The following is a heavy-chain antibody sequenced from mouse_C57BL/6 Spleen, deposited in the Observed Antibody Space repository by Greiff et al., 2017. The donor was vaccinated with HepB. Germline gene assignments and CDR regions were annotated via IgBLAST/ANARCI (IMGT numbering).Heavy chain of an antibody. V-gene: IGHV5-17*01. CDR2: ISSGSSTI. CDR1: GFTFSDYG. J-gene: IGHJ3*01. CDR3: ARDDYARAWFAY. D-gene: IGHD2-4*01. Sequence: EVQRVESGGGLVKPGGSLKLSCAASGFTFSDYGMHWVRQAPEKGLEWVAYISSGSSTIYYADTVKGRFTISRDNAKNTLFLQMTSLRSEDTAMYYCARDDYARAWFAYWGQGTLVTVSA.